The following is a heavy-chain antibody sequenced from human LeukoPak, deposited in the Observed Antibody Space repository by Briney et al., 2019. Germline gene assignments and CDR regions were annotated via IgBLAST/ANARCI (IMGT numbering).Heavy chain of an antibody. J-gene: IGHJ4*02. V-gene: IGHV1-46*01. CDR1: GYTFTSYG. CDR3: ARDQEGFDY. Sequence: GASVKVSCKASGYTFTSYGISWVRQAPGQGLEWMGMIYPRDGSTSYAQKFQGRVTVTRDTSTSTVHMELGGLRSEDTAVYYCARDQEGFDYWGQGTLVTVSS. CDR2: IYPRDGST.